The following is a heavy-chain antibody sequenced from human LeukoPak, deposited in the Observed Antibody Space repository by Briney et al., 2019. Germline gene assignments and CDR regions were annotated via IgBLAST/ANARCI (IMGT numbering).Heavy chain of an antibody. D-gene: IGHD1-26*01. V-gene: IGHV3-7*01. J-gene: IGHJ4*02. CDR1: GFSFSSCW. CDR3: AKWELYSGFYYIDY. CDR2: IKPDGSLI. Sequence: PGGSLRLSCAASGFSFSSCWMNWVRQGPGKGLEWVANIKPDGSLIYYVDSVKGRFTISRDNAKNSLYLQMNSLRAEDTAVYYCAKWELYSGFYYIDYWGQGTLATVSS.